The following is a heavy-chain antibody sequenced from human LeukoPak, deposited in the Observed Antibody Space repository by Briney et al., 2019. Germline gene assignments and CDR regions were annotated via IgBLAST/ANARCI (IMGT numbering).Heavy chain of an antibody. CDR3: AKEHDDYVWGGYRPKYAEYFQH. J-gene: IGHJ1*01. Sequence: GGSLRLSCAASGFTFSSYAMSWVRQAPGKGLEWVSVISGSGDSTYYADSVKGRFTISRDNSKKTLYLQMNSLRAEDTAVYYCAKEHDDYVWGGYRPKYAEYFQHWGQGTLVTVSS. V-gene: IGHV3-23*01. CDR1: GFTFSSYA. CDR2: ISGSGDST. D-gene: IGHD3-16*02.